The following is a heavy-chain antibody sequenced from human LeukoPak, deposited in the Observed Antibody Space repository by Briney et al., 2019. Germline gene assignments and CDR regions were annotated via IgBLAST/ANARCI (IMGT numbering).Heavy chain of an antibody. CDR2: ISGSGGGT. J-gene: IGHJ4*02. CDR1: GFTFSSYA. D-gene: IGHD6-13*01. Sequence: PGGSLRLSCAASGFTFSSYAMSWVRQAPGKGLEWVSAISGSGGGTYYADSVKGRFTISRDNSKNTLYLQMNSLRAEDTAVYYCAKDPGRIAAAGRYFDYWGQGTLVTVSS. V-gene: IGHV3-23*01. CDR3: AKDPGRIAAAGRYFDY.